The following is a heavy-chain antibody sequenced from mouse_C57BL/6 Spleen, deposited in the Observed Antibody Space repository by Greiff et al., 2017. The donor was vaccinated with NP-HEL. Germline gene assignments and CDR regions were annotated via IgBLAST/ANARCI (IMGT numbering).Heavy chain of an antibody. CDR2: IYPGGGYT. D-gene: IGHD1-1*01. CDR1: GYTFTNYW. J-gene: IGHJ4*01. CDR3: ARRNYYGSSDAMDY. Sequence: QVQLQQSGAELVRPGTSVKMSCKASGYTFTNYWIGWAKQRPGHGLEWIGDIYPGGGYTNYNEKFKGKATLTADKSSSTAYMQFSSLTSEDSAIYYGARRNYYGSSDAMDYWGQGTSVTVSS. V-gene: IGHV1-63*01.